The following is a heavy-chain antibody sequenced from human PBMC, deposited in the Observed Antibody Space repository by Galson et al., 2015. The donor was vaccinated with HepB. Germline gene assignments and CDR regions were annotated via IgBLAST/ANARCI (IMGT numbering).Heavy chain of an antibody. Sequence: SLRLSCAASGFTFSSYSMNWVRQAPGKGLEWVSSISSSSSYIYYADSVKGRFTISRDNAKNSLYLQMNSLRAEDTAVYYCARDYSVVVPAARYYYYFDYWGQGTLATVSS. CDR2: ISSSSSYI. CDR1: GFTFSSYS. V-gene: IGHV3-21*01. J-gene: IGHJ4*02. CDR3: ARDYSVVVPAARYYYYFDY. D-gene: IGHD2-2*01.